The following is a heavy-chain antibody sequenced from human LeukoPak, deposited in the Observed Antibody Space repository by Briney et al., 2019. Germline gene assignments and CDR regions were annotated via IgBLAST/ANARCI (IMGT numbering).Heavy chain of an antibody. CDR2: VYYTGIT. J-gene: IGHJ2*01. V-gene: IGHV4-59*12. Sequence: SETLSLTCTVSGVSINTYFWSWIRQPPGKGLEWIGYVYYTGITNYNPSLKSRVSISLDTSKNQFSLKLSSVTAADTAVYYCARDQGYGYYDSGGYFDLWGRGTLVTVSS. CDR3: ARDQGYGYYDSGGYFDL. CDR1: GVSINTYF. D-gene: IGHD3-22*01.